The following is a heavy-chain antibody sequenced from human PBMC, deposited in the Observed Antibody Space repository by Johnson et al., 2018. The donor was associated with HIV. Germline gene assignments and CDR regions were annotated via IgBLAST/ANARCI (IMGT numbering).Heavy chain of an antibody. V-gene: IGHV3-11*04. D-gene: IGHD6-13*01. CDR3: AKYRQQLVRSAFDI. CDR1: GFTFSDYY. CDR2: ISSTGSTI. Sequence: QVQLVESGGGLVKPGGSLRLSCAASGFTFSDYYMSWIRQAPGKGLEWVSYISSTGSTIYYADSVKGRFTISRDNSKNTLYLHMNSLRAEDTAVYYCAKYRQQLVRSAFDIWGQGTMVTVSS. J-gene: IGHJ3*02.